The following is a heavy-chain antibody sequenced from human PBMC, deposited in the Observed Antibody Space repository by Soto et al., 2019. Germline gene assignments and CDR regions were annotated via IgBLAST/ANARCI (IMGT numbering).Heavy chain of an antibody. V-gene: IGHV1-18*04. CDR2: ISAYNGNT. CDR1: GYTFTSYG. J-gene: IGHJ4*02. D-gene: IGHD5-18*01. CDR3: ARDLGQLWTNTRFDY. Sequence: VQLVQSGAEVKKPGASVKVSCKASGYTFTSYGISWVRQAPGQGLEWMGWISAYNGNTNYAQKLQGRVTMTTDTSTSTAYLELRSLRSDYTAVYYCARDLGQLWTNTRFDYWGQGTLVTVSS.